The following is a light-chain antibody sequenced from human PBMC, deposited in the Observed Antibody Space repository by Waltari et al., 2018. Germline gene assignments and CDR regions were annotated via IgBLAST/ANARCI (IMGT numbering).Light chain of an antibody. V-gene: IGKV3-15*01. Sequence: EIVMTQSPATLSVSPGERATLSRRARQSVRRNLAWYQQKPGQAPRLLIYGASTRATGIPARFSGSGSGTDFTLTISSLQSEDFAVYYCQQYNNWPPWTFGQGTKVEIK. CDR3: QQYNNWPPWT. CDR1: QSVRRN. CDR2: GAS. J-gene: IGKJ1*01.